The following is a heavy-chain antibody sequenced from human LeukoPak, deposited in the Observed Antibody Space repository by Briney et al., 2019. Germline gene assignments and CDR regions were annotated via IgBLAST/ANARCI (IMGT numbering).Heavy chain of an antibody. CDR1: GFTFSNYW. J-gene: IGHJ1*01. D-gene: IGHD6-19*01. CDR3: ARDLVAGFY. CDR2: INSDGSST. V-gene: IGHV3-74*01. Sequence: PGGSLRLSCAASGFTFSNYWMHWVRQAPGKGLVRVSRINSDGSSTTYADSVKGRFTISRDNAKNTMYLQMDNLRAEDTAVYYCARDLVAGFYWGQGSLVTVSS.